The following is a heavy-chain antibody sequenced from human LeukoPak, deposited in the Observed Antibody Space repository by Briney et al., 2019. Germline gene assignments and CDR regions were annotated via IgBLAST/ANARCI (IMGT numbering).Heavy chain of an antibody. CDR3: AKEARYGSGSSYYYYYYMDV. Sequence: GGSLRLSCAASGFTFSSYAMSWVRQAPGKGLEWVSAISGSGGSTYYADSVKGRFTISRDNSKNTLYLQMNSLRTEDTAVYYCAKEARYGSGSSYYYYYYMDVWGKGTTVTVSS. V-gene: IGHV3-23*01. J-gene: IGHJ6*03. D-gene: IGHD3-10*01. CDR1: GFTFSSYA. CDR2: ISGSGGST.